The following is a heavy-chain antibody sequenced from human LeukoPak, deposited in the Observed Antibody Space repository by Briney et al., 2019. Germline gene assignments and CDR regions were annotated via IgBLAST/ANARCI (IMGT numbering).Heavy chain of an antibody. J-gene: IGHJ4*02. D-gene: IGHD6-25*01. Sequence: SETLSLTCTVSGYSISSGYYWSWIRQPAGKGLEWIGRMYTGGSTNYNPSLKSRVTMSGDTSKNQVSLRLTSVTAAATAVYYCARGSRSGWPIHWGQGTLVTVSS. CDR3: ARGSRSGWPIH. CDR1: GYSISSGYY. V-gene: IGHV4-4*07. CDR2: MYTGGST.